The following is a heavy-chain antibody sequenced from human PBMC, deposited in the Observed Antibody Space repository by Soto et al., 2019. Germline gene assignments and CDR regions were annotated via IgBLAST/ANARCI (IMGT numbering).Heavy chain of an antibody. D-gene: IGHD6-13*01. V-gene: IGHV1-8*01. Sequence: QVPLVQSGAEVKKPGASVKVSCKASGYTFTSYDINWVRQATGQGLEWMGWMNPNSGNTGYAQKFQGRVTMTRNTSISTAYMELSSLRSEATAVYYCARGPGSWYYYYMDVWGKGTTVTVSS. J-gene: IGHJ6*03. CDR3: ARGPGSWYYYYMDV. CDR2: MNPNSGNT. CDR1: GYTFTSYD.